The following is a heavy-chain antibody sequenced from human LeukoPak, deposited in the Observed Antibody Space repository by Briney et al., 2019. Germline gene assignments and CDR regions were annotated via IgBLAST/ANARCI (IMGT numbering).Heavy chain of an antibody. Sequence: GGSLRLSCAASGFTFSSYSMNWVRQAPGKGLEWVSSISSSSSYIYFADPVKGRFTISRDNAKKSLYLQMNSLRAEDTAVYYCARSGGYSGYDIDYWGQGTLVTVSS. CDR1: GFTFSSYS. D-gene: IGHD5-12*01. J-gene: IGHJ4*02. CDR2: ISSSSSYI. CDR3: ARSGGYSGYDIDY. V-gene: IGHV3-21*01.